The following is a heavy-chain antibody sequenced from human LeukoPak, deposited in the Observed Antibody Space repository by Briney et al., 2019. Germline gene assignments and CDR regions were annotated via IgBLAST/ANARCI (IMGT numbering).Heavy chain of an antibody. CDR1: GFTFSSYA. CDR3: AREKRYSKNWFDP. CDR2: ISYDGSNK. Sequence: GGSLRLSCAASGFTFSSYAMHWVRQAPGKGLEWVAVISYDGSNKYYADSVKGRFTISRDNYKNPLYLQMNSLRAEDTAVYYCAREKRYSKNWFDPWGRGTLVTVSS. V-gene: IGHV3-30-3*01. J-gene: IGHJ5*02. D-gene: IGHD6-13*01.